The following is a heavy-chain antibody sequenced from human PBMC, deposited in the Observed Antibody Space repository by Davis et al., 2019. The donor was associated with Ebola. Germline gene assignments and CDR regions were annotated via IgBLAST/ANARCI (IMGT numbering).Heavy chain of an antibody. V-gene: IGHV3-7*01. CDR1: GFTFSSYW. CDR2: IKQDGSEK. D-gene: IGHD3-16*01. CDR3: ASALAMGV. J-gene: IGHJ6*02. Sequence: LSLTCAASGFTFSSYWMSWVRQAPGKGLEWVANIKQDGSEKYYADSVKGRFTISRDNSKNTLYLQMNSLRAEDTAVYYCASALAMGVWGQGTTVTVSS.